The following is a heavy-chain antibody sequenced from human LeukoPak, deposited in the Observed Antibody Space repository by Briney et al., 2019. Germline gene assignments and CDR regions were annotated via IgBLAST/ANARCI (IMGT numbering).Heavy chain of an antibody. V-gene: IGHV3-48*01. CDR2: IGGDSVNR. D-gene: IGHD2/OR15-2a*01. CDR1: GFIFKDYS. CDR3: VLSFISLKSVREGGGFDV. J-gene: IGHJ3*01. Sequence: PGGSLRLSCDTSGFIFKDYSMNWVRQGPGKALEWISYIGGDSVNRHYADSVKGRFTVSRDDAKNSHFLQMSSLRAEDTAVNYCVLSFISLKSVREGGGFDVWGQGTMVTVSS.